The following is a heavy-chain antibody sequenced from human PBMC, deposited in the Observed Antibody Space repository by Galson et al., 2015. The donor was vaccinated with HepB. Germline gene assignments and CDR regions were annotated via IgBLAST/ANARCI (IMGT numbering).Heavy chain of an antibody. V-gene: IGHV1-2*04. J-gene: IGHJ6*02. CDR3: ARGGMYSSSWYQGHYYYYGMDV. CDR2: INPNSGGT. CDR1: GYTFTGYY. D-gene: IGHD6-13*01. Sequence: SVKVSCKASGYTFTGYYMHWVRQAPGQGLEWMGWINPNSGGTNYAQKFQGWVTMTRDTSISTAYMELSRLRSDDTAVYYCARGGMYSSSWYQGHYYYYGMDVWGQGTTVTVSS.